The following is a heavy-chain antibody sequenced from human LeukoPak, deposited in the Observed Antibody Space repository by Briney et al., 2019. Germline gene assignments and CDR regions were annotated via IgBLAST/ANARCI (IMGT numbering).Heavy chain of an antibody. V-gene: IGHV4-39*01. CDR1: GASISSTTYY. CDR3: ARQGRELRYFDWFLNWFDP. Sequence: SETLSLTCTVSGASISSTTYYWGWIRQPPRKGLEWIASIYYSGSTYYNPSLKSRVTISVDTSKNQFSLKLSSVTAADTAVYYCARQGRELRYFDWFLNWFDPWGQGTLVTVSS. D-gene: IGHD3-9*01. J-gene: IGHJ5*02. CDR2: IYYSGST.